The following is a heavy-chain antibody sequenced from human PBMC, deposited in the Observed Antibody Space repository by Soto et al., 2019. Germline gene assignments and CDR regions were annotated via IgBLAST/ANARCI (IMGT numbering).Heavy chain of an antibody. D-gene: IGHD3-3*01. Sequence: ASVKVSCKVSGYTLTESSMHWVRQAPGKGLEWMGGFDPEDGETIYAQKFQGRVTMTEDTSTVTAYMELSSLRSDDTAVYYCGTRTHYDFWSGVHFAYWGQGTLVTVSS. V-gene: IGHV1-24*01. CDR1: GYTLTESS. J-gene: IGHJ4*02. CDR3: GTRTHYDFWSGVHFAY. CDR2: FDPEDGET.